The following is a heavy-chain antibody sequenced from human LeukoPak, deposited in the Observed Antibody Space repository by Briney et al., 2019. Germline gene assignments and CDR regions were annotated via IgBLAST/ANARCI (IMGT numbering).Heavy chain of an antibody. CDR2: IYYSGST. D-gene: IGHD5-18*01. CDR1: GGSIRSHY. CDR3: ARGASGYSYG. J-gene: IGHJ4*02. V-gene: IGHV4-59*11. Sequence: PSETLSLTCTVSGGSIRSHYWSWIRQPPGKGLEWIAYIYYSGSTNHNPSLKGRVTTSVDTSKNQFSLELSFVTAADTAVYYCARGASGYSYGWGQGTLVTVSS.